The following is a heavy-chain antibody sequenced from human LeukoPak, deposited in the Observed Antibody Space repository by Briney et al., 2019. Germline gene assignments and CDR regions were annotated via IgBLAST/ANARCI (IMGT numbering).Heavy chain of an antibody. CDR3: ARCGTIGTGGDY. D-gene: IGHD1-1*01. CDR2: IYPGDSDT. CDR1: EYIFTTYW. V-gene: IGHV5-51*01. J-gene: IGHJ4*02. Sequence: GESLTISCKGSEYIFTTYWIDWVRQMPGKGLEWMGSIYPGDSDTRYSPSFQGQVTISADKSISTAYLQCSSPKASDSAMYYCARCGTIGTGGDYWGQGTLVTVSS.